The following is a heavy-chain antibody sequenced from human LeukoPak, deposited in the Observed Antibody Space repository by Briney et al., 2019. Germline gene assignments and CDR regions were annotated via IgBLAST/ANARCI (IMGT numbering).Heavy chain of an antibody. CDR1: GGSLNSYY. D-gene: IGHD2-15*01. CDR2: IYSSGST. CDR3: VRGPPYGSAPRWAVDY. Sequence: SETLSLTCVVSGGSLNSYYWSWIRQPPGKGLEWIGYIYSSGSTNYNPSLKSRVTISVDTSKNHFSLKLSSVTAADTAVYYCVRGPPYGSAPRWAVDYWGRGTLVTVSS. J-gene: IGHJ4*02. V-gene: IGHV4-59*01.